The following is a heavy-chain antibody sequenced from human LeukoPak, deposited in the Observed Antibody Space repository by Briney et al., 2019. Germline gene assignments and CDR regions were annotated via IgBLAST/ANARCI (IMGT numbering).Heavy chain of an antibody. J-gene: IGHJ4*02. D-gene: IGHD3-22*01. Sequence: SETLSLTCTVSGGSISSYYWSWIRQPPGKGLGWIGYIYYSGSTNYNPSLKSRVTISVDTSKNQFSLKLSSVTAADTAVYYCARAEYYYDSSGYYYLIDYWGQGTLVTVSS. CDR2: IYYSGST. CDR1: GGSISSYY. V-gene: IGHV4-59*01. CDR3: ARAEYYYDSSGYYYLIDY.